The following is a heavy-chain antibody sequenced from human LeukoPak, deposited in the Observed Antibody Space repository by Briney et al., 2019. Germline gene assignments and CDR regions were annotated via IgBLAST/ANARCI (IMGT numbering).Heavy chain of an antibody. CDR3: ARDVGCSGGSCYPYYFDY. CDR1: GGSISSGGYY. Sequence: PQSLPCTLSGGSISSGGYYWSWVRQHRGKGLEWIGYIYYSGSTYYNPSRTIRVTISVDTSKNQFSVKLSSVTAADTAVYYCARDVGCSGGSCYPYYFDYWGQGTLVTVS. D-gene: IGHD2-15*01. CDR2: IYYSGST. V-gene: IGHV4-31*03. J-gene: IGHJ4*02.